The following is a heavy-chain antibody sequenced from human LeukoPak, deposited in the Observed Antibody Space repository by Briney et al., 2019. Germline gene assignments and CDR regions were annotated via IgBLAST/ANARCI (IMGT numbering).Heavy chain of an antibody. V-gene: IGHV3-21*01. D-gene: IGHD1-1*01. J-gene: IGHJ6*02. Sequence: GGSLRLSCATSGFTFTSYTMNWVRQAPGKGLEWVSSISSSSSDISYADSVKGRFAISRDNAKNFVYAQMSSLRAEDTAVYFCAREMNDRELDFFYGMDVWGQGTTVTVSS. CDR1: GFTFTSYT. CDR3: AREMNDRELDFFYGMDV. CDR2: ISSSSSDI.